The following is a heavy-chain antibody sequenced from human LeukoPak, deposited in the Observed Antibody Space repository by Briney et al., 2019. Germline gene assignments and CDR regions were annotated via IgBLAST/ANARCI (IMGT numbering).Heavy chain of an antibody. CDR3: AKDQLDPPADY. Sequence: GGSLRLSCAASGFTFSSYGMHWVRQAPGKGLEWVAFIRYDGSKKYYADSVKGRFTISRDNSKNTLYLQMNSLRAEDTAVYYCAKDQLDPPADYWGQGTLVTVSS. J-gene: IGHJ4*02. D-gene: IGHD2-2*01. V-gene: IGHV3-30*02. CDR1: GFTFSSYG. CDR2: IRYDGSKK.